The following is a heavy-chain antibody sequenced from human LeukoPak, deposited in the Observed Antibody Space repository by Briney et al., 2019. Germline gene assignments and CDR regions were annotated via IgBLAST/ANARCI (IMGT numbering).Heavy chain of an antibody. CDR2: MYYSVGT. D-gene: IGHD6-6*01. CDR1: GGSISSYY. V-gene: IGHV4-59*01. J-gene: IGHJ6*03. Sequence: PSETLSLTCTVSGGSISSYYWSWIRQPPRKGLEWIGYMYYSVGTNYNPSLDSRVTISVDTSKKQLSLELSSVTAADTAVYYCARGSRSSSSGHFYYHYYMDVWGKGTTVTVSS. CDR3: ARGSRSSSSGHFYYHYYMDV.